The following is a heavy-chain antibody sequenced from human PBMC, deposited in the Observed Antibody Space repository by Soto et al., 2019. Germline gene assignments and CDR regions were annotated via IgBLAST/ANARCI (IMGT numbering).Heavy chain of an antibody. V-gene: IGHV3-23*01. Sequence: PGGSLRLSCAASGFTFSSYAMSWVRKTPGKGLEWVSAISGSGGSTYYADSVKGRFTISRDNSKNTLYLQMNSLRAEDTAVYYCAKDKWDTAMVLVDYWGQGTLVTVSS. CDR3: AKDKWDTAMVLVDY. D-gene: IGHD5-18*01. CDR2: ISGSGGST. J-gene: IGHJ4*02. CDR1: GFTFSSYA.